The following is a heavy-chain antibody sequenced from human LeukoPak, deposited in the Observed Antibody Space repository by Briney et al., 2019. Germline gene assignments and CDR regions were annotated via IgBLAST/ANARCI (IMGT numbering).Heavy chain of an antibody. J-gene: IGHJ4*02. V-gene: IGHV4-38-2*02. CDR3: ARDSHFWSGYLTKYDY. CDR2: FYYSGST. CDR1: GYSISSGYY. Sequence: PSETLSLTCAVSGYSISSGYYWGWIRQPPGKGLEWIGSFYYSGSTYYNPSLESRVTISVDTSKNQFSLKLSSVTAADTAVYYCARDSHFWSGYLTKYDYWGQGTLVTVSS. D-gene: IGHD3-3*02.